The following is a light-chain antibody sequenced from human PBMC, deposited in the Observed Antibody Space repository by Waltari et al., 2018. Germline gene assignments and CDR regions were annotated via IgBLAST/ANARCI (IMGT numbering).Light chain of an antibody. CDR2: EGS. CDR1: SSDLGRFNL. J-gene: IGLJ3*02. CDR3: CSFASGSTWV. V-gene: IGLV2-23*01. Sequence: QSALTQPASVSGSPGQSITISRTGTSSDLGRFNLFSWYQQHPGKAPKVIIYEGSKRPSGVSYRFSGSKSGNTASLTISGLQAEDEADYYCCSFASGSTWVFGGGTKLTVL.